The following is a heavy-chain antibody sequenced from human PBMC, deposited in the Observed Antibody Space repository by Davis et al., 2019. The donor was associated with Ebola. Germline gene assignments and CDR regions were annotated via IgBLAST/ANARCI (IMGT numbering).Heavy chain of an antibody. CDR1: GFTFSSYG. CDR3: AKDNVLKGAFDP. CDR2: ISYDGSNK. D-gene: IGHD1-26*01. V-gene: IGHV3-30*18. Sequence: PGGSLRLSCAASGFTFSSYGMHWVRQAPGKGLEWVAVISYDGSNKYYADSVKGRFTISRDNSKNTLYLQMNSLRAEDTAVYYCAKDNVLKGAFDPWGQGTLVTVSS. J-gene: IGHJ5*02.